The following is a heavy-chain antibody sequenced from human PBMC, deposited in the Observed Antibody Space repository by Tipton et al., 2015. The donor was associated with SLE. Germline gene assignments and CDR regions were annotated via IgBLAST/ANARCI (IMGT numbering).Heavy chain of an antibody. Sequence: TLSLTCTVSGGSISNYYWSWIRQPPGKGLEWIAYIYTTGTTNYNPSTNYNPSLKSRVTISVDTSKNQFSLQLTSVTAADTAVYFCARDRYGDFVYFDIWGRGTLVTVSS. V-gene: IGHV4-59*12. CDR1: GGSISNYY. CDR2: IYTTGTT. CDR3: ARDRYGDFVYFDI. J-gene: IGHJ2*01. D-gene: IGHD4-17*01.